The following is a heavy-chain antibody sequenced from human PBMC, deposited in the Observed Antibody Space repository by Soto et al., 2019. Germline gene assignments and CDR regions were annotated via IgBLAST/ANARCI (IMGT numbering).Heavy chain of an antibody. J-gene: IGHJ4*02. CDR3: TRLETDY. CDR2: MNGGNGNT. CDR1: GYTFTTHT. V-gene: IGHV1-3*01. Sequence: QVQLVQSGAEVKRPGASVKVFCKASGYTFTTHTMHWVRQAPGQGLEWRGWMNGGNGNTKYSQKFQGRVTFTRDTFASTAYMELSSLRSEDTAVYYCTRLETDYWCQGTLVTVSS.